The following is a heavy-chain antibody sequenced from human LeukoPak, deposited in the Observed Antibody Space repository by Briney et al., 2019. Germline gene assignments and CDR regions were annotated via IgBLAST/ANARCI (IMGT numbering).Heavy chain of an antibody. CDR3: ARVRHSSGYYSHFDY. Sequence: PSETLSLTCTISGGSISSYYWSWIRQPAGKGLEWIGRIYTSGSTNYNPSLKSRVTMSVDTSKNQFSLKLSSVTAADTAVYYCARVRHSSGYYSHFDYWGQGTLVTVSS. J-gene: IGHJ4*02. V-gene: IGHV4-4*07. CDR2: IYTSGST. CDR1: GGSISSYY. D-gene: IGHD3-22*01.